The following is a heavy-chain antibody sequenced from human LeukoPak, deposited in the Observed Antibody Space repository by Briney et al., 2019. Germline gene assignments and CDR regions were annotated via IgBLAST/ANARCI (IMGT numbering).Heavy chain of an antibody. J-gene: IGHJ4*02. D-gene: IGHD3-16*01. Sequence: YPSETLSLTCTVSGGSISNYYWTWIRQPAGKGLEWIGRIHSSGKSYFNPSLTSRVTMSIDTSQNHFSLKLTAVTAADTAVYYCARDPFRSSFDYWGQGTRVIVSS. CDR3: ARDPFRSSFDY. CDR1: GGSISNYY. V-gene: IGHV4-4*07. CDR2: IHSSGKS.